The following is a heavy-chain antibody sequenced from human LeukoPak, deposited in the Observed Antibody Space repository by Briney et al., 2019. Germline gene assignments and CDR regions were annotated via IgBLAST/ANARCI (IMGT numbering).Heavy chain of an antibody. Sequence: PGGSLRLSCAASGFTFSSYWMSWVRQAPGKGLGWVANIKQDGSEKYYVDSVKGRFTISRDNAKNSLYLQMNSLRAEDTAVYYCARDPPHGYCSGGSCYSGTDYWGQGTLVTVSS. D-gene: IGHD2-15*01. V-gene: IGHV3-7*01. CDR1: GFTFSSYW. CDR2: IKQDGSEK. J-gene: IGHJ4*02. CDR3: ARDPPHGYCSGGSCYSGTDY.